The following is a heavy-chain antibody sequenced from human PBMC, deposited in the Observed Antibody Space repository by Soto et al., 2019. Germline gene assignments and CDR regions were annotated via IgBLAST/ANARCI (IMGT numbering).Heavy chain of an antibody. CDR3: VKGEYYYDSSGYYPFDY. V-gene: IGHV3-64D*06. CDR2: ISTNGGST. D-gene: IGHD3-22*01. Sequence: GGSLRLSCSASGFTFSSYAMHWVRQAPGKGLEYVSSISTNGGSTHYADSVKGRFTISRDNSKNTQYLKMSSLRADDTAVYYCVKGEYYYDSSGYYPFDYWGQGTLVTVSS. CDR1: GFTFSSYA. J-gene: IGHJ4*02.